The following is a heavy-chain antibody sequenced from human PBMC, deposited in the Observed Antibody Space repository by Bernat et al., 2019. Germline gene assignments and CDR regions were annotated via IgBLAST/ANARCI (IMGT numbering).Heavy chain of an antibody. J-gene: IGHJ3*02. Sequence: VQLVESGGGVVQPGRSLRLSCAASGFTFSSYWMSWVRQAPGKGLEWVANIKQDGSEKYYVDSVKGRFTISRDNAKNSLYLQMNSLRAEDTAVYYCARGDCSGGSCQRDAFDIWGQGTMVTVSS. CDR2: IKQDGSEK. V-gene: IGHV3-7*04. CDR1: GFTFSSYW. D-gene: IGHD2-15*01. CDR3: ARGDCSGGSCQRDAFDI.